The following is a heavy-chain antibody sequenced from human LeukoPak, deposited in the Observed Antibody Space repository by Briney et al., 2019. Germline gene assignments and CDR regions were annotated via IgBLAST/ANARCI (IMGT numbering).Heavy chain of an antibody. J-gene: IGHJ4*02. CDR2: ISYDGSNK. CDR3: AKDQVPSGGYLYRTPDY. Sequence: PGGSLRLSCTASGFIVSSNYMSWVRQAPGKGLEWVAVISYDGSNKYYADSVKGRFTISRDNSKNTLYLQMNSLRAEDTAVYYCAKDQVPSGGYLYRTPDYWGQGTLVTVSS. D-gene: IGHD3-10*01. V-gene: IGHV3-30*18. CDR1: GFIVSSNY.